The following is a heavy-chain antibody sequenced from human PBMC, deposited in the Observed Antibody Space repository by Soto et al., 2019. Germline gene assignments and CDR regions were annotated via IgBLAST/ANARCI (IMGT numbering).Heavy chain of an antibody. D-gene: IGHD2-8*01. V-gene: IGHV4-61*01. CDR3: ARRSGVHGMDV. J-gene: IGHJ6*02. CDR1: GGSVSSGSYY. Sequence: QVQLQESGPGLVKPSETLSLTCTVSGGSVSSGSYYWSWIRQPPGKGLEWIGYIYYSGSTNYNPSLKSRVTISVDTSKNQFSLKLSSVTAADTAVYYCARRSGVHGMDVWGQGTTVTVSS. CDR2: IYYSGST.